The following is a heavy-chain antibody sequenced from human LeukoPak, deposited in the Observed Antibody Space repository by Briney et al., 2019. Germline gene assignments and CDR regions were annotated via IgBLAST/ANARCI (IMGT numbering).Heavy chain of an antibody. J-gene: IGHJ4*02. CDR3: ARHSSWPYYFDY. CDR2: IFHSGST. CDR1: GYSISSGFY. V-gene: IGHV4-38-2*02. D-gene: IGHD6-13*01. Sequence: SETLSLTCSVSGYSISSGFYWGWIRQPPGKGLEWIGSIFHSGSTYYNPFLKSRVTISVDTSKNQFSLKLNSVIAADTAVYYCARHSSWPYYFDYWGQGTLVTVSS.